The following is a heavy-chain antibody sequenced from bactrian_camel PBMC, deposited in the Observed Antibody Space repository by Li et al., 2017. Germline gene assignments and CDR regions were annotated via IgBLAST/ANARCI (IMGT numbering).Heavy chain of an antibody. CDR2: IDERGTT. D-gene: IGHD1*01. CDR3: AADFRSRGCCTRSRDFEH. CDR1: GATYSTSC. J-gene: IGHJ4*01. V-gene: IGHV3S53*01. Sequence: HVQLVESGGGLVQPGGSLRLSCVVPGATYSTSCMGWFRQAPGKEREGVATIDERGTTSYRDSVKGRFTISKDNAANTLYLGMNSLKPDDTAMYYCAADFRSRGCCTRSRDFEHWGQGTQVTVS.